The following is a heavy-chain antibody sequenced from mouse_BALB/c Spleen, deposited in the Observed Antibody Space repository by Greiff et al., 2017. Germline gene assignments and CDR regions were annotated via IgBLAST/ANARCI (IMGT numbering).Heavy chain of an antibody. CDR2: INPSTGYT. J-gene: IGHJ4*01. CDR3: ARDLYYYAMDY. CDR1: GYTFTSYW. Sequence: VQLQQSGAELAKPGASVKMSCKASGYTFTSYWMHWVKQRPGQGLEWIGYINPSTGYTEYNQKFKDKATLTADKSSSTAYMQLSSLTSEDSAVYYCARDLYYYAMDYWGQGTSVTVSS. V-gene: IGHV1-7*01.